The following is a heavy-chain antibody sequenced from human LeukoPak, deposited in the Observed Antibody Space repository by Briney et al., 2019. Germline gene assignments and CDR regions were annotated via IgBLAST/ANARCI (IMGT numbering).Heavy chain of an antibody. CDR2: ISYDGLNK. J-gene: IGHJ6*03. V-gene: IGHV3-30-3*01. CDR1: GFTFRIYI. D-gene: IGHD4-11*01. CDR3: AKDRTVTDYYYMDV. Sequence: GGSLRLPCAASGFTFRIYIMHCVRHARGEAREWVADISYDGLNKYYADSVKGRFTISRDNSKNTLYLQMNSLRAEDTAVYYCAKDRTVTDYYYMDVWGKGTTVTVSS.